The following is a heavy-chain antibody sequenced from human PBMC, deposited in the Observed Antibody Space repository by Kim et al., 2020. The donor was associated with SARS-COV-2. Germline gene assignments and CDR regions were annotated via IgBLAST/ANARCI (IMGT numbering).Heavy chain of an antibody. CDR3: ARDQGSGWYLDY. D-gene: IGHD6-19*01. V-gene: IGHV3-30*01. Sequence: YYADAVKGRVTISRDNSKNTLYLQVNSLRAEDTAVYYCARDQGSGWYLDYWGQGTLVTVAS. J-gene: IGHJ4*02.